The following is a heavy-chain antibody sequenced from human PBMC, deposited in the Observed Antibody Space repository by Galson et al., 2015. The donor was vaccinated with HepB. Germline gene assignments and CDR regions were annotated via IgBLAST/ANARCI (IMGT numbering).Heavy chain of an antibody. J-gene: IGHJ4*02. CDR2: ISYSGNT. D-gene: IGHD5-12*01. Sequence: HPGKGLEWIGYISYSGNTYYNPSLRRRVIISKDTSKSQFSLKLTSVTAADTAVYYCARGNSGYDSVPHQFDHWGQGTLVTVSS. CDR3: ARGNSGYDSVPHQFDH. V-gene: IGHV4-31*02.